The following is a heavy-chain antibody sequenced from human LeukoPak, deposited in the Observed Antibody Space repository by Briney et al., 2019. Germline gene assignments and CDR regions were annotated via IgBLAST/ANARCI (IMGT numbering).Heavy chain of an antibody. CDR3: AREVLLWFGERAGWFDP. Sequence: ASVKVSCKASGYTFSGSYMHWVRQTPRQGLEWMGWINPNSGGTNYAQKFQGRVTMTRDTSISTAYMELSRLRSDDTAVYYCAREVLLWFGERAGWFDPWGQGTLVTVSS. J-gene: IGHJ5*02. D-gene: IGHD3-10*01. CDR2: INPNSGGT. V-gene: IGHV1-2*02. CDR1: GYTFSGSY.